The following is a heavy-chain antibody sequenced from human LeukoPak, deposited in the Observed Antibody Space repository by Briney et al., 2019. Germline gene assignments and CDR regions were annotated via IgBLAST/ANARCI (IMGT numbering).Heavy chain of an antibody. CDR2: ISGTGDRT. J-gene: IGHJ4*02. CDR3: VKNSGIWSF. Sequence: GGSLRLSCAASGFTFSSYAMSWVRQAPGKGLEWVSAISGTGDRTYYADSVRGRFTISRDNSKNMLYLQMTSLRVEDTATYYCVKNSGIWSFWGRGTLAAVSS. V-gene: IGHV3-23*01. CDR1: GFTFSSYA. D-gene: IGHD1-26*01.